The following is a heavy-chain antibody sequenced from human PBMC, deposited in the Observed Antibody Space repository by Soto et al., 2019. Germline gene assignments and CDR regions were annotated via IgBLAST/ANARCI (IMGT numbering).Heavy chain of an antibody. V-gene: IGHV3-23*01. CDR3: AKLASGHYCTNGVCLLYYCDY. Sequence: EVQLLESGGGLVQPGGSLRLSCAASGFTFNNYAMSWVRRAPGKGLEWVSAISGSGGSTHYADSVKGRFTISRDNSKNTLCLQMNSLRAEDTAVYYCAKLASGHYCTNGVCLLYYCDYWGQGAQVTVSS. D-gene: IGHD2-8*01. J-gene: IGHJ4*02. CDR1: GFTFNNYA. CDR2: ISGSGGST.